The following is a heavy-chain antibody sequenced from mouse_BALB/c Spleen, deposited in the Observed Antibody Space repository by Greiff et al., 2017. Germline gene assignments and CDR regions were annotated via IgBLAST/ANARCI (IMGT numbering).Heavy chain of an antibody. CDR1: GYTFTDYE. D-gene: IGHD2-3*01. Sequence: QVQLQQSGAELVRPGASVTLSCKASGYTFTDYEMHWVKQTPVHGLEWIGAIDPETGGTAYNQKFKGKATLTADKSSSTAYMELRSLTSEDSAVYYCTRSGDGPRAMDYWGQGTSVTVSS. CDR3: TRSGDGPRAMDY. J-gene: IGHJ4*01. CDR2: IDPETGGT. V-gene: IGHV1-15*01.